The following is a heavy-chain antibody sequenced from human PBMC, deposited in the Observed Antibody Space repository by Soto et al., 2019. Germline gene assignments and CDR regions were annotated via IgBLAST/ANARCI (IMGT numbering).Heavy chain of an antibody. V-gene: IGHV3-33*01. D-gene: IGHD3-16*01. CDR2: IWYDGSNK. J-gene: IGHJ4*02. CDR3: ARDGGSHGPSYFDS. CDR1: GSTFSNYG. Sequence: VQLVESGGGVVQPGRSLRLSCAASGSTFSNYGMHWVRQAPGKGPEWVAVIWYDGSNKYYGESVKGRFSISRDNSKNTLYLEINSVRTEDTAVYYCARDGGSHGPSYFDSWGQGSLVIVSS.